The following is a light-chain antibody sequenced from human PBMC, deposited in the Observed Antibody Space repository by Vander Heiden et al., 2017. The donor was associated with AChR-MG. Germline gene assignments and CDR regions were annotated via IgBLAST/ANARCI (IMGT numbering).Light chain of an antibody. CDR2: EVS. V-gene: IGLV2-8*01. Sequence: QSALTQPPSSPGSPGPSVTIACTGTSSDGGGYNYVSWYQQHPGKAPKLMIYEVSKRPSGVPDRFSGSKSGNTASLTVSGLQAEEEADYYGSSYAGSNTWVFGGGTKLTVL. CDR3: SSYAGSNTWV. J-gene: IGLJ3*02. CDR1: SSDGGGYNY.